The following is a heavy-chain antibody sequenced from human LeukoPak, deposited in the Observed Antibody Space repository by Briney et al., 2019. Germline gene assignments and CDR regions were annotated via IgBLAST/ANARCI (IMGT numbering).Heavy chain of an antibody. D-gene: IGHD6-19*01. CDR1: GGTLSTYV. CDR3: ASLASSSGLYYFDS. CDR2: IIPIFGTG. Sequence: ASVKVSCKASGGTLSTYVVSWVRQAPGQGLEWMGGIIPIFGTGNYAQKFQGRVTITADESTRTAYMEVSSLTSEDTAVYYCASLASSSGLYYFDSWGQGTLVTVSS. V-gene: IGHV1-69*13. J-gene: IGHJ4*02.